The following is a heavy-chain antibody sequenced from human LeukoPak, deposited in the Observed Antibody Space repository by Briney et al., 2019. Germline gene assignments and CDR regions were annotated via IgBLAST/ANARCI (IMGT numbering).Heavy chain of an antibody. CDR2: INQDGSKK. V-gene: IGHV3-7*01. Sequence: GGSLRLSCVAYRFTFSNYWMSWVRQAQGKGLEWVANINQDGSKKRYADSMKGRFTISRDNAKESLYLQLNSLRAEDTAVYYCAKWGPYCVGDYCPALDSWGPGTLVTVSS. J-gene: IGHJ4*02. D-gene: IGHD2-21*02. CDR3: AKWGPYCVGDYCPALDS. CDR1: RFTFSNYW.